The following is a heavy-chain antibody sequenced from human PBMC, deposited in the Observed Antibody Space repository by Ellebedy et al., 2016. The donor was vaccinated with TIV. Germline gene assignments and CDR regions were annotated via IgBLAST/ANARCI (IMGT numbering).Heavy chain of an antibody. CDR3: ARGGIAADFDY. CDR2: IYYSGST. D-gene: IGHD6-13*01. J-gene: IGHJ4*02. V-gene: IGHV4-61*08. Sequence: MPGGSLRLSCTVSGGSISSGGYYWSWIRQHPGKGLEWIGYIYYSGSTNYNPSLKSRVTISVDRSKNQFSLKLSSVTAADTAVYYCARGGIAADFDYWGQGTLVTVSS. CDR1: GGSISSGGYY.